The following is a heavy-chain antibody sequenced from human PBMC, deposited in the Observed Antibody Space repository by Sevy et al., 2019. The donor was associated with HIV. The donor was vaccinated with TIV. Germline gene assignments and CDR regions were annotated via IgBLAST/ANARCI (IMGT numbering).Heavy chain of an antibody. V-gene: IGHV3-23*01. CDR3: AKDTHRTPTPACFDY. Sequence: GGSLRLSCAASGFTFSSYAMSWVRQAPGKGLEWVSAISGRGGSTYYADSVKGRFTISRDNSKNTRYLQMNSLRAEDTAVYYCAKDTHRTPTPACFDYWGQGTLVTVSS. J-gene: IGHJ4*02. CDR2: ISGRGGST. CDR1: GFTFSSYA.